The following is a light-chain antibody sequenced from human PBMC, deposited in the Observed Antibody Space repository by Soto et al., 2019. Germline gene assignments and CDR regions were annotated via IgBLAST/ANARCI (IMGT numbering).Light chain of an antibody. CDR2: EVS. J-gene: IGLJ3*02. CDR1: SSDIGSNNY. CDR3: SSYTTTPRL. V-gene: IGLV2-14*01. Sequence: QSALTQPASVSGSPGKSITISCTGTSSDIGSNNYVSWFQQRPGKAPTLIIYEVSNRPSGVSTHFSGSKSGNTASLTISGLLLEDEAEYYCSSYTTTPRLFGGGTKLTV.